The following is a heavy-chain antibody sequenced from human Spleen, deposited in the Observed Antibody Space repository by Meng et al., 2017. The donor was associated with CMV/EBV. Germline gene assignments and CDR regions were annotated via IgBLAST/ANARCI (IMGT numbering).Heavy chain of an antibody. J-gene: IGHJ4*02. CDR1: GFTFGDYG. CDR2: IRSKTYDWTT. Sequence: GGSLRLSCTVSGFTFGDYGLSWVRQAPGKGLEWVSFIRSKTYDWTTEYAASVRGRFTISRDDSKSIAYLQMNSLKTEDTGVYYCARGLTGSRVPPDYWGQGTLVTVSS. D-gene: IGHD1-14*01. CDR3: ARGLTGSRVPPDY. V-gene: IGHV3-49*04.